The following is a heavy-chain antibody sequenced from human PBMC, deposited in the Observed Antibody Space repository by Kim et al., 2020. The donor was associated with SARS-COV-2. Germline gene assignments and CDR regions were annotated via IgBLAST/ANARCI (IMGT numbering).Heavy chain of an antibody. CDR2: ISAYNGNT. D-gene: IGHD2-2*01. CDR3: ARDWGRYCSSTSCPPSEGFDY. V-gene: IGHV1-18*04. CDR1: GYTFTSYG. J-gene: IGHJ4*02. Sequence: ASVKVSCKASGYTFTSYGISWVRQAPGQGLEWMGWISAYNGNTNYAQKLQGRVTMTTDTSTSTAYMELRSLRSDDTAVYYCARDWGRYCSSTSCPPSEGFDYWGQGTLVTVSS.